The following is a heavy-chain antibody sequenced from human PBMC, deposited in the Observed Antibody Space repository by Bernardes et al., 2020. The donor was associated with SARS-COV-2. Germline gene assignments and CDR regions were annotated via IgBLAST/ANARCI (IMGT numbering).Heavy chain of an antibody. Sequence: SETLSLTCTVSGGSISSYFWSWIRQPPGKGLEWIGCIYFNGNTTNYNPSLWGRISISGDTSKNQFSLQLRSLTAADTAMYYCARAYGYYPSYHFEFWGQGPRVTVSS. J-gene: IGHJ4*02. D-gene: IGHD2-15*01. CDR2: IYFNGNTT. CDR1: GGSISSYF. CDR3: ARAYGYYPSYHFEF. V-gene: IGHV4-59*01.